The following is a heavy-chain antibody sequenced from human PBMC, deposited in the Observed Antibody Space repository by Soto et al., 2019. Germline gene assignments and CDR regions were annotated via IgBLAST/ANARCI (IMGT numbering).Heavy chain of an antibody. Sequence: SVELCCKASGGRFGSYSSRWVRQAHGQGLEWMGGIIPIFGTANYAQKFQGRVTITADESTSTAYMELSSLRSEDTAVYYCASPTVGATDYYYYGMDVWGQGTTVTVSS. CDR2: IIPIFGTA. CDR1: GGRFGSYS. CDR3: ASPTVGATDYYYYGMDV. V-gene: IGHV1-69*01. J-gene: IGHJ6*02. D-gene: IGHD1-26*01.